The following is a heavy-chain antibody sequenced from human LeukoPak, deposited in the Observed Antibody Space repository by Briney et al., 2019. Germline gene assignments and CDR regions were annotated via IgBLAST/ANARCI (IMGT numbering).Heavy chain of an antibody. D-gene: IGHD3-3*01. V-gene: IGHV3-48*04. CDR3: ARPLFSRVVEDY. CDR2: ISSRSTTI. J-gene: IGHJ4*02. Sequence: GGSLRLSCVASGFTFSSYSVIWVRQRPGKGLECVSFISSRSTTIEYADSVKGRFTISRDNAKNSLYLQMNSLRAEDTAVYYCARPLFSRVVEDYWGQGTLVTVSS. CDR1: GFTFSSYS.